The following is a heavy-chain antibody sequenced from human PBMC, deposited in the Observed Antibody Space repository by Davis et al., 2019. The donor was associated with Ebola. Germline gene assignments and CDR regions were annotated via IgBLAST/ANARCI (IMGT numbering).Heavy chain of an antibody. D-gene: IGHD3-10*01. CDR2: IKQDGSEK. V-gene: IGHV3-7*01. J-gene: IGHJ6*02. Sequence: GESLKISCAASGFTFSSYWMSWVRQAPGKGLEWVANIKQDGSEKYYVDSVKGRFTISRDNAKNSLYLQMNSLRAEDTAVYYCARGITMVQGVIVYGMDVWGQGTTVTVSS. CDR1: GFTFSSYW. CDR3: ARGITMVQGVIVYGMDV.